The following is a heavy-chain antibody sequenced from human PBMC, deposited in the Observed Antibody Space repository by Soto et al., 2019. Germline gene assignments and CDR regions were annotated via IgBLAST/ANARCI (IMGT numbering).Heavy chain of an antibody. V-gene: IGHV4-59*01. CDR2: IYYSGVS. CDR3: ARIRRGEPVLFDY. J-gene: IGHJ4*02. Sequence: WTWIRQPPGKGLEWIGYIYYSGVSNYNPSLKSRVTMSVDTSRDQFSLKLSSVTAADTAVYYCARIRRGEPVLFDYWGQGTLVTVSS. D-gene: IGHD3-10*01.